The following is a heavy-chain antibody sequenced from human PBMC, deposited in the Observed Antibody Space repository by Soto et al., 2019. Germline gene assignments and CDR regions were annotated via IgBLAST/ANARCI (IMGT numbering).Heavy chain of an antibody. CDR1: GFTFSSYG. CDR2: IWYDGSNK. J-gene: IGHJ5*02. Sequence: QVQLVESGGGVVQPGRSLRLSCAASGFTFSSYGMHWVRQAPGRGLEWVAVIWYDGSNKYYADSVKGRFTISRDNSKNTLYLQMNSLRAEDTAVYYCARQERPNWFDLWGQGTLVTVSS. V-gene: IGHV3-33*01. CDR3: ARQERPNWFDL. D-gene: IGHD1-1*01.